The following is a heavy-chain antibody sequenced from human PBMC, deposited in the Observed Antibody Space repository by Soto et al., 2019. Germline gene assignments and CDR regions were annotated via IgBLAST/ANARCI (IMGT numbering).Heavy chain of an antibody. V-gene: IGHV3-74*01. CDR3: ARGSYSSSHVDP. CDR2: INSDGSST. Sequence: PGGSLRLSCAASGFTFSSYWMHWVRQAPGKGLVWVSRINSDGSSTSYADSVKGRFTISRDNAKNTLYLQMNSLRAEDTAVYYCARGSYSSSHVDPWGQGTLVTVSS. D-gene: IGHD6-13*01. CDR1: GFTFSSYW. J-gene: IGHJ5*02.